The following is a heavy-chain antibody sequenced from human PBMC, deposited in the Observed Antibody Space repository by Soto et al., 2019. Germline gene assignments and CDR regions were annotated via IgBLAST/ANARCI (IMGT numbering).Heavy chain of an antibody. V-gene: IGHV3-23*01. J-gene: IGHJ6*02. Sequence: GGSLRLSCAASGFTFSSYAMSWVRQAPGKGLEWVSAISGSGGSTYYADSVKGRFTISRDNSKNTLYLQMNSLRAEDTAVYYCAREYTAWPLAYGLDVWGQGTTVTVSS. CDR3: AREYTAWPLAYGLDV. CDR1: GFTFSSYA. CDR2: ISGSGGST. D-gene: IGHD2-2*02.